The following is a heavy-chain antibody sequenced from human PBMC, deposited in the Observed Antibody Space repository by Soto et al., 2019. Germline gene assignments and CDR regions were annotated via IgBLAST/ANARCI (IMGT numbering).Heavy chain of an antibody. J-gene: IGHJ6*02. Sequence: GASVKVSCKASGYTFTSYYMHWVRQAPGQGLEWMGIINPSGGSTTYAQKFQGRVTMTRDTSTSTVYMELSSLRSEDTAVYYCARDLIDYYYGMDVWGQGTTVTAP. CDR2: INPSGGST. V-gene: IGHV1-46*01. CDR1: GYTFTSYY. CDR3: ARDLIDYYYGMDV.